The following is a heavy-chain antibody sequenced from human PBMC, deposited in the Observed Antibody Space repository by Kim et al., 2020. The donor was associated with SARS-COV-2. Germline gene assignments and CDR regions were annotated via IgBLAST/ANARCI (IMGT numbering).Heavy chain of an antibody. CDR1: GFTFSDYY. Sequence: GGSLRLSCAASGFTFSDYYMSWIRQAPGKGLEWVSYISSSSSYTNYADSVKGRFTISRDNAKNSLYLQMNSLRAEDTAVYYCARVFKPYYYDSSGNFDYWGQGTLVTVSS. V-gene: IGHV3-11*05. CDR2: ISSSSSYT. D-gene: IGHD3-22*01. J-gene: IGHJ4*02. CDR3: ARVFKPYYYDSSGNFDY.